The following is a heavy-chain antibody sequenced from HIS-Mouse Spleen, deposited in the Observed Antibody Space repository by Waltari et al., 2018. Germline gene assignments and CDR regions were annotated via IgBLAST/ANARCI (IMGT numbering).Heavy chain of an antibody. V-gene: IGHV3-7*01. D-gene: IGHD6-6*01. J-gene: IGHJ4*02. Sequence: EVQLVESGGGLVQPGGSLRLSCAASGFTFSSYGMCWVRQAPGKGMEWVANRKQDGSEKYYGDSAKGRFTISRDNAKNSLYLQMNSLRAEDTAVYYCARVGAARPDYWGQGTLVTVSS. CDR2: RKQDGSEK. CDR1: GFTFSSYG. CDR3: ARVGAARPDY.